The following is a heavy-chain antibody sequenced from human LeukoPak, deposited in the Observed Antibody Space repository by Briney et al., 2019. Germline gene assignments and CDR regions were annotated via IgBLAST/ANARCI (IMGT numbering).Heavy chain of an antibody. Sequence: PGGSLRLSCAAPGFTFSSYEMNWVRQAPGKGLEWLSYISSSGSTIYYADSVKGRFTVSRDNAKNSLYLQMNSLRAEDTAVYYCARDGVGADGIDYWGQGTLVTVSS. CDR1: GFTFSSYE. V-gene: IGHV3-48*03. CDR2: ISSSGSTI. J-gene: IGHJ4*02. D-gene: IGHD1-26*01. CDR3: ARDGVGADGIDY.